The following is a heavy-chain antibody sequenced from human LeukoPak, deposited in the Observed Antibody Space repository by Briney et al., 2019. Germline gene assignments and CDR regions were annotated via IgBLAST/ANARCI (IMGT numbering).Heavy chain of an antibody. Sequence: SETLSLTCSVSGYSISSGNYWGWNRPSPGKGLEWIGRINHSGSTYYNPSLKSRVTISVDTSKNQFSLKLSSVTAADTAVYYCARVGGYSSTWYVDWFDPWGQGTLVTVSS. V-gene: IGHV4-38-2*02. J-gene: IGHJ5*02. CDR3: ARVGGYSSTWYVDWFDP. CDR2: INHSGST. D-gene: IGHD6-13*01. CDR1: GYSISSGNY.